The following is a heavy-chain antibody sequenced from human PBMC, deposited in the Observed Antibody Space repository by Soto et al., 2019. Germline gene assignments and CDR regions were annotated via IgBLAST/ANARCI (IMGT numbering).Heavy chain of an antibody. J-gene: IGHJ5*02. CDR2: IIPIFGTA. CDR3: AREDSPSTHLNNWFDP. CDR1: GGTFSSYS. D-gene: IGHD6-6*01. Sequence: GASVKVSCKASGGTFSSYSISWVRQAPGQGLEWMGGIIPIFGTANYAQKFQGRVTITADESTSTAYMELSSLRSEDTAVYYCAREDSPSTHLNNWFDPWGQGTLVTVSS. V-gene: IGHV1-69*13.